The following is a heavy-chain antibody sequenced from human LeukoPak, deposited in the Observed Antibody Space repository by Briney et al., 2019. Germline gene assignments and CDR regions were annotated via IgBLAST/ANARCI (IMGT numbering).Heavy chain of an antibody. Sequence: PSETLSLTCTVSGGSISSYYWSWIRQPPGKGLEWTGYIYYSGSTNYNPSLKSRVTISVDTSKNQFFLILSSVTAADTAVYYCARHLYYYDSIDYWGQGTLVTVSS. CDR3: ARHLYYYDSIDY. D-gene: IGHD3-22*01. J-gene: IGHJ4*02. CDR2: IYYSGST. V-gene: IGHV4-59*08. CDR1: GGSISSYY.